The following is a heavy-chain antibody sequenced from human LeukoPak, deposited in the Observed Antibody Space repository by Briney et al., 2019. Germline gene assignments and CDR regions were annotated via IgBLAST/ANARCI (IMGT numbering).Heavy chain of an antibody. CDR3: ARGTSGSYYNVDLDY. CDR1: GYTFTSYG. Sequence: ASVKVSCKASGYTFTSYGISWVRQAPGQGLEWMGWISAYNGNTNYAQKLQGRVTMTTDTSTSTAYMGLRSLRSDDTAGYYCARGTSGSYYNVDLDYWGQGTLVTVSS. D-gene: IGHD3-10*01. J-gene: IGHJ4*02. V-gene: IGHV1-18*01. CDR2: ISAYNGNT.